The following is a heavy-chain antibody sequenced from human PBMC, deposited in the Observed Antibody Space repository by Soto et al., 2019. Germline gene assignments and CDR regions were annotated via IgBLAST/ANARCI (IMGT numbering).Heavy chain of an antibody. V-gene: IGHV4-34*01. CDR2: INHSGST. CDR1: GGSFSGYY. D-gene: IGHD6-13*01. CDR3: ARGVPYSSSWLDY. J-gene: IGHJ4*02. Sequence: QVQLQQWGAGLLKPSETLSLTCAVYGGSFSGYYWSWIRQPPGKGLEWIGEINHSGSTNYNPSLKSRVTLSVDTSKNQFSLKLSSVTAADTAVYYCARGVPYSSSWLDYWGQGTLVTVSS.